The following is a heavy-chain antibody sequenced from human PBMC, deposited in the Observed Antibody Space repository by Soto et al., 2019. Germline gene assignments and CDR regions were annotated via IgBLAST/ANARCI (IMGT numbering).Heavy chain of an antibody. CDR1: GYTFTSYA. V-gene: IGHV1-3*01. CDR2: INAGNGNT. D-gene: IGHD3-16*01. J-gene: IGHJ4*02. Sequence: ASVKVSCKASGYTFTSYAMHWVRQAPGQRLEWMGWINAGNGNTKYSQKFQGRVTITRDTSASTAYMELNSLRAEDTAVYYCARDRRVGNNYNLGFDYWGQGILVTVSS. CDR3: ARDRRVGNNYNLGFDY.